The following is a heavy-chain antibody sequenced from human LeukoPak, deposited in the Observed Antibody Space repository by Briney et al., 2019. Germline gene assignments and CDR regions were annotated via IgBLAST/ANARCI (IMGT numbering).Heavy chain of an antibody. V-gene: IGHV4-39*07. Sequence: SETPSLTCTVSGGSISSSSYYWGWIRQPPGKGLEWIGSIYYSGSTYYNPSLKSRVTISVDTSKNQFSLELSSVTAADTAVYYCAREIIVVVPVSYYYGMDVWGQGTTVTVSS. CDR1: GGSISSSSYY. D-gene: IGHD2-2*01. CDR2: IYYSGST. CDR3: AREIIVVVPVSYYYGMDV. J-gene: IGHJ6*02.